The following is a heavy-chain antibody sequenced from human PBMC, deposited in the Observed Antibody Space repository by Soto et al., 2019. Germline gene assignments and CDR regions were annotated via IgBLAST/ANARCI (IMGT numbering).Heavy chain of an antibody. CDR2: IIPILGIA. J-gene: IGHJ6*02. D-gene: IGHD3-10*01. V-gene: IGHV1-69*10. CDR1: GGTFSSYA. CDR3: ARRPMVRGVIIDYYYYGMDV. Sequence: SVKVSCKASGGTFSSYAISWVRQAPGQGLEWMGGIIPILGIANYAQKFQGRVTITADKSTSTAYMELSSLRSEDTAVYYCARRPMVRGVIIDYYYYGMDVWGQGTTVTVSS.